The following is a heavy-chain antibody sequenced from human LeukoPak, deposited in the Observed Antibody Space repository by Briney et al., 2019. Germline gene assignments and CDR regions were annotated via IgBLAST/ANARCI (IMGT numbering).Heavy chain of an antibody. CDR3: ARGRRNWFDP. V-gene: IGHV4-34*01. Sequence: SETLSLTCAVYGGSFSGYYWSWIRQPPGKGLEWIGEINHSGSTNYNPSLKSRVTISVDTSKNQFSLKLGSVTAADTAVYYCARGRRNWFDPWGQGTLVTVSS. CDR1: GGSFSGYY. J-gene: IGHJ5*02. CDR2: INHSGST.